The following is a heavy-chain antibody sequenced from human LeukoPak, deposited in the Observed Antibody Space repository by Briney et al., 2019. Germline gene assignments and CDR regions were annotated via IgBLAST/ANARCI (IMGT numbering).Heavy chain of an antibody. CDR2: IYHSGST. CDR1: GGSISSSNW. V-gene: IGHV4-4*02. Sequence: PSGTLSLTCAVSGGSISSSNWWSWVRQPPGKGLEWIGEIYHSGSTYYNPSLKSRVTISVDTSKNQFSLKLSSVTAADTAVYYCAVPSSGWDYGMDVWGQGTTVTVSS. CDR3: AVPSSGWDYGMDV. D-gene: IGHD6-19*01. J-gene: IGHJ6*02.